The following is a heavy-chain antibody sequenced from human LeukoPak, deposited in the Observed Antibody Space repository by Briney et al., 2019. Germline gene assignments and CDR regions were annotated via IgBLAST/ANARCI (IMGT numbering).Heavy chain of an antibody. J-gene: IGHJ4*02. CDR1: GYTFTSYD. D-gene: IGHD6-13*01. CDR2: MNPNSGNT. CDR3: ARGRSSSSWSRAPNS. Sequence: GASVKVSCKASGYTFTSYDINWVRQATGQGRGWMGWMNPNSGNTGYARKFQGRVTMTRNTSISTAYMELSSLRSEDTAVYYCARGRSSSSWSRAPNSWGQGTLVTVSS. V-gene: IGHV1-8*01.